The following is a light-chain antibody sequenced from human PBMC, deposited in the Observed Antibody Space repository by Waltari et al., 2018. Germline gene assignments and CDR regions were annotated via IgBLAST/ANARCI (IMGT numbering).Light chain of an antibody. CDR3: CSYAGRGTYV. CDR2: EVF. Sequence: QSALTQPASVSGTPGQSITLSCSGTTSEVGSYDLVSCYQQHPGQAPKLLICEVFKRPPDTSSRFSGAKSGSTASLTISGLQPEDEADYYCCSYAGRGTYVFGSGTKVTVL. CDR1: TSEVGSYDL. J-gene: IGLJ1*01. V-gene: IGLV2-23*02.